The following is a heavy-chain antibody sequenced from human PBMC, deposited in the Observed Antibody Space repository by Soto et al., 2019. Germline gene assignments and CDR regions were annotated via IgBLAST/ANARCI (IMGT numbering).Heavy chain of an antibody. V-gene: IGHV1-69*01. CDR3: AVGITIFGVVTSTYYYYDGMDV. J-gene: IGHJ6*02. CDR2: IIPIFGTA. CDR1: GGTFSSYA. D-gene: IGHD3-3*01. Sequence: QVQLVQSGAEVKKPGSSVKVSCKASGGTFSSYAISWVRQAPGQGLEWMGGIIPIFGTANYAQKFQGRVTITADESTSTAYMEMSSLRSEDTAVYYCAVGITIFGVVTSTYYYYDGMDVWGQGTTVTVSS.